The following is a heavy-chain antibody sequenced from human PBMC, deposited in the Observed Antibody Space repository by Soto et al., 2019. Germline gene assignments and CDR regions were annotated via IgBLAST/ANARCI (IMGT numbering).Heavy chain of an antibody. Sequence: ASVKVSCKASGYTFTSYAMHWVRQAPGQRLEWMGWINAGNGNTKYSQKFQGRVTITRDTSASTAYMELSSLRSEDTAVYYCARGGGVGATNFDYWGQGTPVTVSS. CDR2: INAGNGNT. J-gene: IGHJ4*02. CDR3: ARGGGVGATNFDY. CDR1: GYTFTSYA. D-gene: IGHD1-26*01. V-gene: IGHV1-3*01.